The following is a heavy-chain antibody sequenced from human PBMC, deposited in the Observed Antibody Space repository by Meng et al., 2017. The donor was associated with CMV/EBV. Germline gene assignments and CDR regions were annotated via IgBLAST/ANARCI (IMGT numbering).Heavy chain of an antibody. CDR3: ARSEQLLVYLY. V-gene: IGHV4-59*01. CDR2: IYYSGNT. Sequence: GSLRLSCTVSGGSISSYYWSWIRQPPGKGLGWIGYIYYSGNTDYNPSLKSRVTISLDTSKNQFSLKLSSVTAADTAIYYCARSEQLLVYLYWGQGTLVTVSS. J-gene: IGHJ4*02. D-gene: IGHD6-13*01. CDR1: GGSISSYY.